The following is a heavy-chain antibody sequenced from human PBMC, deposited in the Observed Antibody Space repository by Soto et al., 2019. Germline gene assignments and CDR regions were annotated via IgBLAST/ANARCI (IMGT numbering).Heavy chain of an antibody. CDR3: ARSALVFVSSHSGLDV. V-gene: IGHV3-30*03. CDR2: ISYDGSEK. Sequence: RRLSCAASESTFSSYGIHWVRQAPGKGLEWVAVISYDGSEKYYADSVKGRFSISRDNSKNTVDLQMNSLRPEDTAVYYCARSALVFVSSHSGLDVWGPGTAVTVSS. J-gene: IGHJ6*02. CDR1: ESTFSSYG. D-gene: IGHD5-18*01.